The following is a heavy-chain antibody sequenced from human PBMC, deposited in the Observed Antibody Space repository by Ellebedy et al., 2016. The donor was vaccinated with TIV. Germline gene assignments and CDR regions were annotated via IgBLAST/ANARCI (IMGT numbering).Heavy chain of an antibody. CDR1: GYTFTSYG. J-gene: IGHJ6*02. Sequence: AASVKVSCKASGYTFTSYGISWVRQAPGQGLEWMGWISAYNGNTNYAQKLQGRVTMTTDTSTSTAYMELRSLRSDDTAVYYCARDTPQPDRGASYWRGYYYYGMDVWGQGTTVTVSS. CDR3: ARDTPQPDRGASYWRGYYYYGMDV. V-gene: IGHV1-18*04. D-gene: IGHD3-10*01. CDR2: ISAYNGNT.